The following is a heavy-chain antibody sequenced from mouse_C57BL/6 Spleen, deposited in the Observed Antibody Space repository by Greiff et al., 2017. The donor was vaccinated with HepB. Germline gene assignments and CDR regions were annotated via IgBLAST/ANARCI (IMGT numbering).Heavy chain of an antibody. CDR1: GYTFTGYW. D-gene: IGHD1-1*01. V-gene: IGHV1-9*01. Sequence: VQLQQSGAELLKPGASVKLSCKATGYTFTGYWIEWVKQRPGHGLEWIGEILPGSGSNNDNEKFKGKATFTADTSSNTSYMQLSSLTTEDSAIYYSASTTVVANWDFGVWGAGTTVTVSS. J-gene: IGHJ1*01. CDR2: ILPGSGSN. CDR3: ASTTVVANWDFGV.